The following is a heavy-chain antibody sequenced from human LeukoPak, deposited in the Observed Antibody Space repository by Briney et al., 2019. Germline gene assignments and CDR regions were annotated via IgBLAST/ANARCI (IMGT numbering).Heavy chain of an antibody. CDR2: MRWDRGNI. CDR1: GFIFDDYS. J-gene: IGHJ5*02. CDR3: AKDWGPATVRWIEP. D-gene: IGHD5-24*01. Sequence: GGSLRLSCAASGFIFDDYSMHWVRQAPGEGLEWVASMRWDRGNIGYTDSVKGRFTISRDNAKNSLHLQMNSLRAEDTALYYCAKDWGPATVRWIEPWGQGTLVTVSS. V-gene: IGHV3-9*01.